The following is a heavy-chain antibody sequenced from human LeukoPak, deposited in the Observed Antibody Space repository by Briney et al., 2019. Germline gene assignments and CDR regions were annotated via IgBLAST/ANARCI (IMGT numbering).Heavy chain of an antibody. CDR3: AKNCRGVSCYDY. CDR2: ISSSGSAV. D-gene: IGHD2-15*01. Sequence: GGSLRLSCAASGFTFSGYEMNWVRPAPGKGVEWVSYISSSGSAVYYADSVKGRFTISRDNAKNSLYLQMNSLRAEDTAVYYCAKNCRGVSCYDYWGQGTLVTVSS. CDR1: GFTFSGYE. J-gene: IGHJ4*02. V-gene: IGHV3-48*03.